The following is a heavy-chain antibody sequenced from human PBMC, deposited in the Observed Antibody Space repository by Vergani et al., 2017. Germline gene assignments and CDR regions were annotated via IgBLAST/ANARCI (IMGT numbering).Heavy chain of an antibody. Sequence: QVHLQESGPGLLKPPGTLSLTCAVSGDSISSNNCWTWVRQPPGKGLEWIGEICHTEDTKYRPSLKSRVTVSVDESRNLFSLRLNSVTAADTAVYYCATIGYRRWGYYFDYWGQGILVTVSS. J-gene: IGHJ4*02. V-gene: IGHV4-4*03. D-gene: IGHD2-2*02. CDR1: GDSISSNNC. CDR2: ICHTEDT. CDR3: ATIGYRRWGYYFDY.